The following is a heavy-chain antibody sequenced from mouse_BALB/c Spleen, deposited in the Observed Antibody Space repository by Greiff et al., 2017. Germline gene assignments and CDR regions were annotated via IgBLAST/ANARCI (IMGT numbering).Heavy chain of an antibody. CDR2: IYPSDSYT. CDR1: GYTFTSYW. Sequence: QVQLKEFGAELVRPGASVKLSCKASGYTFTSYWINWVKQRPGQGLEWIGNIYPSDSYTNYNQKFKDKATLTVDKSSSTAYMQLSSPTSEDSAVYYCTRLGYYFDYWGQGTTLTVSS. V-gene: IGHV1-69*02. CDR3: TRLGYYFDY. J-gene: IGHJ2*01.